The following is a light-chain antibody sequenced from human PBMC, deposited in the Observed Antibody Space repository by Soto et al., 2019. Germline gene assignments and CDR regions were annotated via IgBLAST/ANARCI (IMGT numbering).Light chain of an antibody. Sequence: EIVLTQSPDTLSVSPGERATLSCRASQSVGSNLAWYQQKPGQAPRLLIFAASTRATGIPDRFSGSGSGTDFTLTISRLEPEDFAVYYCHQYGSSPRTFGPGTKVDIK. CDR2: AAS. J-gene: IGKJ1*01. V-gene: IGKV3-20*01. CDR3: HQYGSSPRT. CDR1: QSVGSN.